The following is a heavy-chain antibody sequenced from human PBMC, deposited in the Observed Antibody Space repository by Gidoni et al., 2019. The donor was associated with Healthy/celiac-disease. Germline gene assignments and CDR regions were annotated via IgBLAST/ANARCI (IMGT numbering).Heavy chain of an antibody. J-gene: IGHJ6*02. CDR2: ISWNSGSI. Sequence: EVQLVESGGGLVQPGRSLRLSCAASGFTFDDYAMHWVRQAPGKGLEWVSGISWNSGSIGYADSVKGRFTISRDNAKNSLYLQMNSLRAEDTALYYCAKTNDFWGGMDVWGQGTTVTVSS. CDR3: AKTNDFWGGMDV. V-gene: IGHV3-9*01. CDR1: GFTFDDYA. D-gene: IGHD3-3*01.